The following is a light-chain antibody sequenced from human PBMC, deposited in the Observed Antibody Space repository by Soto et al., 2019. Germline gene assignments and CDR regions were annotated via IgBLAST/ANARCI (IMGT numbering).Light chain of an antibody. Sequence: EIVLTQSPATLSFSPGERATLSCRASQSISNSLAWYQQRPGQAPRLLIFDASNRAADIPARSSGSGSGTDFTLIISSLEPEDSAVYYCQQRRNWPWTFGQGTKVEI. CDR2: DAS. J-gene: IGKJ1*01. CDR1: QSISNS. CDR3: QQRRNWPWT. V-gene: IGKV3-11*01.